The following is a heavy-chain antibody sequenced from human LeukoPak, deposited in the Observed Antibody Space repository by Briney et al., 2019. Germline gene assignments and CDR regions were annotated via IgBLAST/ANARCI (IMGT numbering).Heavy chain of an antibody. CDR2: INHSGST. CDR3: ARGGVTYYHDRHFDY. CDR1: GGSFSDYY. V-gene: IGHV4-34*01. J-gene: IGHJ4*02. Sequence: SETLSLTCAVYGGSFSDYYWTWIRQPPGKGLEWIGEINHSGSTNYNPSLKSRVTISVDTSKKQFFLRLSSVTAADTAVYYCARGGVTYYHDRHFDYWGQGTLVTVSS. D-gene: IGHD3-22*01.